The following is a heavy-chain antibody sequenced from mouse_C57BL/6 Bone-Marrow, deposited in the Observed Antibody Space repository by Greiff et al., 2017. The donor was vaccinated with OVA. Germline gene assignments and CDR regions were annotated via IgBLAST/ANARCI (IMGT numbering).Heavy chain of an antibody. V-gene: IGHV2-6*01. CDR1: GFSLTSYG. D-gene: IGHD1-1*01. CDR3: ATLITTVPWFAY. CDR2: IWGVGST. Sequence: QVTLKVSGPGLVAPSQSLSITCTVSGFSLTSYGVDWVRQSPGKGLEWLGVIWGVGSTNYNSALKSRLSISKDNSKSQVFLKMNSLQTDDTAMYYCATLITTVPWFAYWGQGTLVTVSA. J-gene: IGHJ3*01.